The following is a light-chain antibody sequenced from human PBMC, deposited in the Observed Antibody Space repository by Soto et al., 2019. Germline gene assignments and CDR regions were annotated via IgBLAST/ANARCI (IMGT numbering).Light chain of an antibody. CDR2: KIS. V-gene: IGKV2-24*01. CDR1: QILLHIDGNTY. J-gene: IGKJ4*01. Sequence: DIVMTQTPLSSPVTLVQPSSISFISSQILLHIDGNTYLSWLHQRPGQPPRLLIYKISTRFSGVPDRFSGSGAGTDFTLKISRVEAEDVGVYYCMQTKEFPLTFGGGTKVDIK. CDR3: MQTKEFPLT.